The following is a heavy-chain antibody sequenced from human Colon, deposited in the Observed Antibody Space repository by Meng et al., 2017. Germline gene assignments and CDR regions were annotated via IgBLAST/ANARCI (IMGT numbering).Heavy chain of an antibody. Sequence: SETLSLTFTVSGYSISSGYYWGWIRQSPGKGLEWIGSIYHSGSTYYNPSLKSRVTISVDTSKNQFSLKLSSVTAADTAVYYCAHSNGIAVAGTDYWGQGTLVTVSS. CDR1: GYSISSGYY. J-gene: IGHJ4*02. D-gene: IGHD6-19*01. CDR3: AHSNGIAVAGTDY. CDR2: IYHSGST. V-gene: IGHV4-38-2*02.